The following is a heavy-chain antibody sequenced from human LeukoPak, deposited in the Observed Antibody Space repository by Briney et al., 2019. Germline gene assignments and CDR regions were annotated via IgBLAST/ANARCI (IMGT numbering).Heavy chain of an antibody. CDR3: AREQPIWGTTLGPGAFDF. CDR2: IDKTYRYI. Sequence: GGSLRLSCAASGFTLSSYSMTWVRQAPGKGLEWVSYIDKTYRYIYYADSVKGRFTISRDNARNSLYLQMNSLTAEDGAVYYCAREQPIWGTTLGPGAFDFWGQGTMVTVSS. V-gene: IGHV3-21*01. J-gene: IGHJ3*01. CDR1: GFTLSSYS. D-gene: IGHD1-1*01.